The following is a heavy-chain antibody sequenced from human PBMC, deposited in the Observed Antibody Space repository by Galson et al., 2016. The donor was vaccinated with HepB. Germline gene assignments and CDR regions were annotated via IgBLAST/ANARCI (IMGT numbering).Heavy chain of an antibody. Sequence: SVKVSGKASGHTVTSDGISRGRRAPGQGLERMGWISAYNGNTNYAQKLQGRVTMTTDTSTTTAYMELRGLKSDDTAVYSCARVVKAPRLGKPKRYFDLWGRGTLVTVSS. CDR3: ARVVKAPRLGKPKRYFDL. D-gene: IGHD6-6*01. CDR2: ISAYNGNT. J-gene: IGHJ2*01. V-gene: IGHV1-18*01. CDR1: GHTVTSDG.